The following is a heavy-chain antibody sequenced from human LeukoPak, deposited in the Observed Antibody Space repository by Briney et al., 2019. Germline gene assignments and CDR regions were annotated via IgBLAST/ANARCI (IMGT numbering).Heavy chain of an antibody. CDR3: ARDGGDGWFDP. CDR1: GGSISSYY. D-gene: IGHD2-21*02. V-gene: IGHV4-4*07. J-gene: IGHJ5*01. Sequence: SETLSLTCTVSGGSISSYYWSWIRQPAGKGPEWIGRMHTSGSTNYNPSLKSRVTMSVDTSKNQFSLKVSSVTAADTAVYYCARDGGDGWFDPWGQGTLVTVSS. CDR2: MHTSGST.